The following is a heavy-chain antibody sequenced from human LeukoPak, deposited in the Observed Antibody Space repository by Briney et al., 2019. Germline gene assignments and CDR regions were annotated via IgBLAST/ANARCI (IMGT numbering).Heavy chain of an antibody. J-gene: IGHJ5*02. CDR3: IRDFRSADL. CDR2: IYVDGRTT. CDR1: GFTFSNYW. V-gene: IGHV3-74*01. Sequence: GGSLRLSCVASGFTFSNYWMHWVRQPPGKGLVWVSRIYVDGRTTNYADSVKGRFTISRDNAKNTVYLEMNSLSLEDTATYYCIRDFRSADLWGQGTLVTVTS.